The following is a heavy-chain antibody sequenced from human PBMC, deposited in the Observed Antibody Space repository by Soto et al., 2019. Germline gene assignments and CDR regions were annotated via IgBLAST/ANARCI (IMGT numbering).Heavy chain of an antibody. CDR2: ISSSSSTI. Sequence: GGSLRLSCAASGFTFSSYSMNWVRQAPGKGLEWVSYISSSSSTIYYADSVKGRFTISRDNAKNSLYLQMNSLRDEDTAVYYCARDAGQWLVRSAFDIWGQGTMVTVSS. J-gene: IGHJ3*02. V-gene: IGHV3-48*02. CDR1: GFTFSSYS. D-gene: IGHD6-19*01. CDR3: ARDAGQWLVRSAFDI.